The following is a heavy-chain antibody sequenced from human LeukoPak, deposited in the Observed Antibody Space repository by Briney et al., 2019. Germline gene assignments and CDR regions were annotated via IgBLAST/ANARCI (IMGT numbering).Heavy chain of an antibody. CDR3: AKDSYVSGRPLHTFDV. Sequence: PGGSLRLSCVASGFTFAIHAMTWVRQAPGKGLEWVSGISGDGASTHYAESVKGQFTISRDNSQNTLFLQMNSLRVEDTAIYYCAKDSYVSGRPLHTFDVWGQGTMVTVSS. J-gene: IGHJ3*01. CDR1: GFTFAIHA. V-gene: IGHV3-23*01. CDR2: ISGDGAST. D-gene: IGHD3-10*01.